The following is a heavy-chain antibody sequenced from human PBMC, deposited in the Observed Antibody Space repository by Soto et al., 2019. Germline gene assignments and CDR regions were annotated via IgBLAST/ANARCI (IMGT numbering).Heavy chain of an antibody. D-gene: IGHD3-10*01. Sequence: SETLSLTCAVYGGSFSGYYWSWIRQPPGKGLEWIGEINHSGSTNYNPSLKSRVTISVDTSKNQFSLKLSSVTAADTAVYYCAREKSTMVRGAGYYGMDVWGQGTTVT. CDR1: GGSFSGYY. J-gene: IGHJ6*02. V-gene: IGHV4-34*01. CDR3: AREKSTMVRGAGYYGMDV. CDR2: INHSGST.